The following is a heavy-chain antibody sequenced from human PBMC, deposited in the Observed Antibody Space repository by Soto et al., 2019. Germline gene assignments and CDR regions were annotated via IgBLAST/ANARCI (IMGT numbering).Heavy chain of an antibody. CDR3: ATGTAVPASIKSRYYYYCINV. J-gene: IGHJ6*02. CDR2: IILIFGTA. Sequence: SVKVSCEASGGTVSSYAISWVRQAPGQGLEWMGGIILIFGTANYAQKFQGRVTITADESTSTAYMERSSLSSEDTAVYYCATGTAVPASIKSRYYYYCINVWGQGTTVTVCS. V-gene: IGHV1-69*13. CDR1: GGTVSSYA. D-gene: IGHD2-2*02.